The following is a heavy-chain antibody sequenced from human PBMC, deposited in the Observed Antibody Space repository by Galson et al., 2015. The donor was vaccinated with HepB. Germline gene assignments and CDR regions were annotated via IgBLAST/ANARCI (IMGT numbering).Heavy chain of an antibody. CDR2: ISGTGGST. CDR3: AKGYYDSSGYRFGFDY. Sequence: SLRLSCAASGFTFSSYTMNWVRQALGKGLEWVSAISGTGGSTYYEDSVKGRFTISRGNSKNTLYLQMHSPRADDTAVYYCAKGYYDSSGYRFGFDYWGQGTLVTVSS. J-gene: IGHJ4*02. CDR1: GFTFSSYT. D-gene: IGHD3-22*01. V-gene: IGHV3-23*01.